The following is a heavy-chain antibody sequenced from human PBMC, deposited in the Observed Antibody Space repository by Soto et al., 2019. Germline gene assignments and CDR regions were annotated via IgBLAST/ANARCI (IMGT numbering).Heavy chain of an antibody. J-gene: IGHJ4*02. CDR3: ARMGLSIGSLDY. V-gene: IGHV5-51*01. D-gene: IGHD3-10*01. Sequence: GESLKISGKGSGYSFTNYWIGWVRQMPGKGLEWMGIIDPGDTDTKYSPSFQGQVTISADKSISTAYLQWSSLKASDTAMYYCARMGLSIGSLDYPAQRTLVPVSS. CDR2: IDPGDTDT. CDR1: GYSFTNYW.